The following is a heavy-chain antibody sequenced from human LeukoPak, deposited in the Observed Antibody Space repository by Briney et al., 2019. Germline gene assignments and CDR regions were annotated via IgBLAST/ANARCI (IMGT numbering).Heavy chain of an antibody. D-gene: IGHD3-22*01. V-gene: IGHV4-39*07. CDR2: IYCSGST. CDR3: AREPYYYDSSGYSPLDP. Sequence: SETLSLTCTVSGGSISSSSYYWGWIRQPPGKGLEWIGSIYCSGSTYYNPSLKSRVTISVDTSKNQFSLKLSSVTAADTAVYYCAREPYYYDSSGYSPLDPWGQGTLVTVSS. CDR1: GGSISSSSYY. J-gene: IGHJ5*02.